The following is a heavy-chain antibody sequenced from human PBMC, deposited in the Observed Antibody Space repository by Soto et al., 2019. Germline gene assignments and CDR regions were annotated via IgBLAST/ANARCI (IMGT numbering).Heavy chain of an antibody. CDR3: ARTDRDFYGLDV. V-gene: IGHV3-13*05. Sequence: EVQLVESGGGLVQPGGSLRLSCEASGFTFRNYDMHWVRQGTGKGLEWVSGISAAGDPDYADSVEGRFTISRENDQNSFFLQMNSLRVGDSAVYYCARTDRDFYGLDVWGQWTTVIVSS. J-gene: IGHJ6*02. CDR2: ISAAGDP. CDR1: GFTFRNYD.